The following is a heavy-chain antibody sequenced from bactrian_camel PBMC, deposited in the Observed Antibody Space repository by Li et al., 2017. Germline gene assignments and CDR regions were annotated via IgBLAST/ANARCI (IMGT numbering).Heavy chain of an antibody. J-gene: IGHJ4*01. CDR3: AAGSPWTQQQAMSRWGYNY. Sequence: QLVESGGGSVQTGGSLRLSCAASGFSFRSVWIHWVRQAPGKGLEWVSQINTGDGSPYYADSVKGRFTVSKDNAKNTVYLQMTDLNPEDTAMYYCAAGSPWTQQQAMSRWGYNYWGQGTQVTVS. CDR1: GFSFRSVW. V-gene: IGHV3S25*01. CDR2: INTGDGSP. D-gene: IGHD5*01.